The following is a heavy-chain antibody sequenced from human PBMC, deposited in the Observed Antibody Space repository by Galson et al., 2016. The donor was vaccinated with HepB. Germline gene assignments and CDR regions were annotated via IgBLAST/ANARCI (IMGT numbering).Heavy chain of an antibody. CDR2: ISAHNSKT. V-gene: IGHV1-18*01. CDR1: GYLFSDYG. Sequence: SVKVSCKASGYLFSDYGITWVRQAPGQGLEWGGWISAHNSKTKYARKYQGRVIMTADTSTSAVYMELSSLRSEDTAVYFCARDRSSLFGEIIVPREFDSWGQGTLVTVSS. CDR3: ARDRSSLFGEIIVPREFDS. J-gene: IGHJ4*02. D-gene: IGHD3-3*01.